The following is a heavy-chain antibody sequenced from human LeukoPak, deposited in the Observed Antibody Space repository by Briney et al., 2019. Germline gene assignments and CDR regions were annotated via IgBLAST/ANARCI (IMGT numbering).Heavy chain of an antibody. D-gene: IGHD2-21*02. V-gene: IGHV3-23*01. CDR1: GFTFSSYA. CDR2: ISGSGGST. CDR3: ARGGMTANNIDY. J-gene: IGHJ4*02. Sequence: GGSLRLSCAASGFTFSSYAMSWVRQAPGKGLEWVSGISGSGGSTYYADSVKGRFTISRDNSKNMLYLQMSSLRAEDTAVYYCARGGMTANNIDYWGQGTLVTVSS.